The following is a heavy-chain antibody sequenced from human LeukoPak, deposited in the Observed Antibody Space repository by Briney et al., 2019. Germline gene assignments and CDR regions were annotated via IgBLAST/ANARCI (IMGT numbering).Heavy chain of an antibody. J-gene: IGHJ4*02. Sequence: GGSLRLSCAASGFTVSSNYMTWVRQAPGQGLEWVSVIYFGGTIYYADSVKGRFTISRDNSKNTVYPQMNSLRVEDTAVYYCARGDGVYVYWGQGTLVTVSS. D-gene: IGHD5/OR15-5a*01. CDR1: GFTVSSNY. V-gene: IGHV3-53*01. CDR2: IYFGGTI. CDR3: ARGDGVYVY.